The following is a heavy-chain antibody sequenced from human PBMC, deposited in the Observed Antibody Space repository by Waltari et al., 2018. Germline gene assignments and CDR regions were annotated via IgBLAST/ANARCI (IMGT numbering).Heavy chain of an antibody. Sequence: QLQLQESGPGLVKPSETLSLTCTVSGGSIRSSSSYWGWSRPPPGKGLEWIGSIYYSGSTYYNPSLKSRVTISVDTSKNQFSLKLSSVTAADTAVYYCARLGGFTIFHYREDIGYWGQGTLVTVSS. CDR1: GGSIRSSSSY. J-gene: IGHJ4*02. D-gene: IGHD3-3*01. V-gene: IGHV4-39*01. CDR3: ARLGGFTIFHYREDIGY. CDR2: IYYSGST.